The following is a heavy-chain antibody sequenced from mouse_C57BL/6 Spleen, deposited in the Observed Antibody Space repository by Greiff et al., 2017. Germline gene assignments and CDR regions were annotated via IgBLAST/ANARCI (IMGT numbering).Heavy chain of an antibody. CDR1: GYTFTSYW. J-gene: IGHJ2*01. CDR2: IDPSDSYT. Sequence: VQLQQSGAELVMPGASVKLSCKASGYTFTSYWMHWVKQRPGQGLEWIGEIDPSDSYTNYNQKFKGESTLTVDKSSSTAYMQLSSLTSEDSAVYYCARGITTDFDYWGQGTTLTVSS. V-gene: IGHV1-69*01. CDR3: ARGITTDFDY. D-gene: IGHD1-1*01.